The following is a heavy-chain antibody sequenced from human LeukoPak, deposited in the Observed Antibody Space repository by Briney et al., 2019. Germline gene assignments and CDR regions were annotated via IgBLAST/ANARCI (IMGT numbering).Heavy chain of an antibody. CDR3: ARARNPITMIVVASNWFDP. Sequence: AVKVSCKASVGTFIVYAISCVRQAPGQGVECMGGIIPIFGTANYAQKFQGRGTITADESTSTAYMELSSLRSEDTAVYYCARARNPITMIVVASNWFDPWGQGTLVTVSS. J-gene: IGHJ5*02. CDR2: IIPIFGTA. V-gene: IGHV1-69*13. D-gene: IGHD3-22*01. CDR1: VGTFIVYA.